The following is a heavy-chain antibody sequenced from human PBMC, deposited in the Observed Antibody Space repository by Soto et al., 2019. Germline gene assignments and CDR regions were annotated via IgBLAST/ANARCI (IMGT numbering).Heavy chain of an antibody. D-gene: IGHD3-3*01. J-gene: IGHJ4*02. Sequence: QVQLQESGPGLVKPSETLSLTCTVSGGSFKSGSYSWGWIRQPPGKGLEWIGYVYHTGRTSYNHPPKSRVSISMDTSKNQFSLNLDSVTAADTAVYFCARDFAYFDSWGQGNLVTVSS. CDR2: VYHTGRT. CDR3: ARDFAYFDS. CDR1: GGSFKSGSYS. V-gene: IGHV4-61*01.